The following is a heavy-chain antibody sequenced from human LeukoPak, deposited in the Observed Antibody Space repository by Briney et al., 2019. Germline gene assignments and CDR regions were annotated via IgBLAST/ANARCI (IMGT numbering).Heavy chain of an antibody. CDR1: GGSFSGYY. D-gene: IGHD3-10*01. J-gene: IGHJ6*02. CDR2: INHSGST. Sequence: SETLSLTCAVYGGSFSGYYWSWIRQPPGKGLEWIGEINHSGSTNYNPSLKSRVTISVDTSKNQFSLKLSSVTAADTAVYYRARGRGVLYYYYGMDVWGQGTTVTVSS. CDR3: ARGRGVLYYYYGMDV. V-gene: IGHV4-34*01.